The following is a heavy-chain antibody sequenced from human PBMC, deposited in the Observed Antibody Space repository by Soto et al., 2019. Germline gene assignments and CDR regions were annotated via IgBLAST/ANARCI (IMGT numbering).Heavy chain of an antibody. J-gene: IGHJ4*02. D-gene: IGHD3-16*01. CDR3: AKDHGGWLSDVSGHLDF. V-gene: IGHV3-30*18. CDR1: GFTFANYG. CDR2: ISYDGSKK. Sequence: QVQLVESGGGVVQPGRSLRLSCAASGFTFANYGMHWVRQAPGKGLEWVAFISYDGSKKYHGDSVKGRFAISRDNSNNTLSLQMNSPRAADTAEYYCAKDHGGWLSDVSGHLDFWGQRSVVTVSS.